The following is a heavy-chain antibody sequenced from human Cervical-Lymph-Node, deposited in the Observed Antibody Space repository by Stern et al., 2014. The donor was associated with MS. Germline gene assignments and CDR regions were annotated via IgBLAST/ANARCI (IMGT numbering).Heavy chain of an antibody. V-gene: IGHV4-61*02. Sequence: QVQLQESGPGLVKPSQTLSLSCSVSGGSITSGSYYWTWIRQPAGKGPEWIGSIYSTGTTNYNPSLNSRVSMSLDPPETQFSLKVISVTAADTAVYYCARGGEGWNSYYFDYWGQGTLVTVSS. J-gene: IGHJ4*02. CDR1: GGSITSGSYY. CDR2: IYSTGTT. D-gene: IGHD1-7*01. CDR3: ARGGEGWNSYYFDY.